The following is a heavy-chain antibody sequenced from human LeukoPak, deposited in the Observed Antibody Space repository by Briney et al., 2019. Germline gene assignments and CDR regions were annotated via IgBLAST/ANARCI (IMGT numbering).Heavy chain of an antibody. CDR3: AKLCSTSCYGSGSLIDY. V-gene: IGHV3-30*18. J-gene: IGHJ4*02. Sequence: GGSLRLSCAASGFTFSSYGMHWVRQAPGKGLEWVAVISYDGSNKYYADSVKRRFTISRDNSKNTLYLQMNSLRAEDTAVYYCAKLCSTSCYGSGSLIDYWGQGTLVTVSS. D-gene: IGHD2-2*01. CDR2: ISYDGSNK. CDR1: GFTFSSYG.